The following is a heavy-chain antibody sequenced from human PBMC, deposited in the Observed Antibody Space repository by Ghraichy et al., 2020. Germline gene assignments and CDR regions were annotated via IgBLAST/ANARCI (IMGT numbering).Heavy chain of an antibody. J-gene: IGHJ6*02. V-gene: IGHV1-8*01. CDR3: ARGGYGGNSLYYYYYGMDV. CDR2: MNPNSGNT. Sequence: ASVKVSCKASGYTFTSYDINWVRQATGQGLEWMGWMNPNSGNTGYAQKFQGRVTMTRNTSISTAYMELSSLRSEDTAVYYCARGGYGGNSLYYYYYGMDVWGQGTTVTVSS. D-gene: IGHD4-23*01. CDR1: GYTFTSYD.